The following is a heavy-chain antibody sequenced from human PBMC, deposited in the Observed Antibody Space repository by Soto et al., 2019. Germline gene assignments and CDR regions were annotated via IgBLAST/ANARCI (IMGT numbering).Heavy chain of an antibody. D-gene: IGHD6-6*01. CDR2: ISYDGSNK. V-gene: IGHV3-30-3*01. CDR1: GFTFSSYA. Sequence: QVQLVESGGGVVQPGRSLRLSCAASGFTFSSYAMHWVRQAPGKGLEWVAVISYDGSNKYYADSVKGRFTISRDNSKNTLYLQMNSLRAEDTAVYYCARDHVPIAARFNGMDVWGQGTTVTVSS. CDR3: ARDHVPIAARFNGMDV. J-gene: IGHJ6*02.